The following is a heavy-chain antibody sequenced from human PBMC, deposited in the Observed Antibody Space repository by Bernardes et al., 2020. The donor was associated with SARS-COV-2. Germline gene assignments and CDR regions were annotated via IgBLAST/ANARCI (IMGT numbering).Heavy chain of an antibody. J-gene: IGHJ4*02. CDR1: GFTFRSYG. Sequence: GGSLRRSCAASGFTFRSYGMHWVRQAPGKGLEWVAVISDDGTIQYYEDSVKGRFTISRDNSKNTLYLQMNSLRTEDTAVYYCAKGGFGELLSQFDYWGQGTLVTVSS. D-gene: IGHD3-10*01. CDR2: ISDDGTIQ. CDR3: AKGGFGELLSQFDY. V-gene: IGHV3-30*18.